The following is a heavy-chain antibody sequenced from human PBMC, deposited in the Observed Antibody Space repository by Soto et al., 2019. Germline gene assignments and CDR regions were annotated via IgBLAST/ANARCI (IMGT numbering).Heavy chain of an antibody. CDR2: ISAYNGNT. CDR1: GYTFTSYG. Sequence: ASVKVSCKASGYTFTSYGISWVRQAPGQGLEWMGWISAYNGNTNYAQKPQGRVTMTTDTSTSTAYMELRSLRSDDTAVYYCARELDDSSGYYLKGWFDPWGQGTLVTVSS. CDR3: ARELDDSSGYYLKGWFDP. V-gene: IGHV1-18*04. D-gene: IGHD3-22*01. J-gene: IGHJ5*02.